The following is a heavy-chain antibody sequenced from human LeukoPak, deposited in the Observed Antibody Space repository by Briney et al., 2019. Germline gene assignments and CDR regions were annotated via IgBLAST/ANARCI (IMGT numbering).Heavy chain of an antibody. Sequence: GGSLRLSCAASGFSFSSYAMSWVRQAPGKGLEWVSAISGSGIYTYNADSVKGRFTISRDNSKNTLYLQMNSLRAEDTAVYYCAKGYSSSWYAGWFDYWGQGTLVTVSS. CDR3: AKGYSSSWYAGWFDY. V-gene: IGHV3-23*01. J-gene: IGHJ4*02. CDR1: GFSFSSYA. CDR2: ISGSGIYT. D-gene: IGHD6-13*01.